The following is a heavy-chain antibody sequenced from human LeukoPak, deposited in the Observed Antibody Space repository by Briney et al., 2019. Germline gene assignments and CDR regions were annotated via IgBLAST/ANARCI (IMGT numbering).Heavy chain of an antibody. Sequence: GGSLRLSCAASGFTFSDYYMNWIRQAPGKGLEWVSYISSSVTTVRYADSVKGRFTISRDNAKNSLYLQMSSLRADDTALYYCVRSYSAYDSFDYWGQGTLVTVSS. CDR1: GFTFSDYY. D-gene: IGHD5-12*01. CDR2: ISSSVTTV. V-gene: IGHV3-11*01. J-gene: IGHJ4*02. CDR3: VRSYSAYDSFDY.